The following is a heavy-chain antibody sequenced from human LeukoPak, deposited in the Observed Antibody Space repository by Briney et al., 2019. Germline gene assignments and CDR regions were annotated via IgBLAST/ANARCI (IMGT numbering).Heavy chain of an antibody. Sequence: GGSLRLSCAASGFTFSSYWMHWVRQAPGKGLVWVSRINSDGSSTYYADSVKGRFTISRDNARNMVYLQMNSLRAEDTAVYYCARDLVPEYGSGNYYNGYDYWGQGTLVTVSS. V-gene: IGHV3-74*01. D-gene: IGHD3-10*01. CDR2: INSDGSST. CDR3: ARDLVPEYGSGNYYNGYDY. J-gene: IGHJ4*02. CDR1: GFTFSSYW.